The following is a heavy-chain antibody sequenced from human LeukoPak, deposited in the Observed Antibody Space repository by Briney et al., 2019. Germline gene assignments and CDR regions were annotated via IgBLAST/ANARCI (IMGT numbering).Heavy chain of an antibody. CDR1: GFTFSSYS. D-gene: IGHD3-10*01. J-gene: IGHJ4*02. Sequence: TGGSLRLSCVVSGFTFSSYSMIWVRQAPGKGVQWVANMKKDGSETNYGDSVKGRFTISRDNATNSLYLQMNSLRAEDTAVYYCGRHRSGSGTYFIDHWGQGTLVSVSS. CDR2: MKKDGSET. V-gene: IGHV3-7*01. CDR3: GRHRSGSGTYFIDH.